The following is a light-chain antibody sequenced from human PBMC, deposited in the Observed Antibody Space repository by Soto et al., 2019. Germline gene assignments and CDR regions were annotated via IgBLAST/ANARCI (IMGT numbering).Light chain of an antibody. CDR2: RND. CDR3: AAWDDSLSGPV. J-gene: IGLJ2*01. Sequence: QSVLTQPPSASGTPGQRVTISCSGSSSNIGSNYVYWYQQLPGTAPKVLIYRNDQRPSGVPDRFSDSKSGTSASLAISGLRSEDEADYYCAAWDDSLSGPVFGGGTKLTVL. V-gene: IGLV1-47*01. CDR1: SSNIGSNY.